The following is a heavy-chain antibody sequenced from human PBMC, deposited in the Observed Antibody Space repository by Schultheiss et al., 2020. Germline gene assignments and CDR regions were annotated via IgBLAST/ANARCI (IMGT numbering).Heavy chain of an antibody. CDR3: ARTQDSSGYWFDY. J-gene: IGHJ4*02. D-gene: IGHD3-22*01. CDR1: GGSISSGAIY. CDR2: IYYSGST. Sequence: SETLSLTCAVSGGSISSGAIYWSWIRQHPGKGLEWIGYIYYSGSTYYNPSLKSRVTISVDTSKNQFSLKLSSVTAADTAIYYCARTQDSSGYWFDYWGQGTLVNVSS. V-gene: IGHV4-31*11.